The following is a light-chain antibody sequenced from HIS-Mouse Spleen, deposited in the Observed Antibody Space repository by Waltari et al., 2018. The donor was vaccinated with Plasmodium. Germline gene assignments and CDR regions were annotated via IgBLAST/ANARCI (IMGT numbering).Light chain of an antibody. CDR3: CSYAGSYTYV. CDR1: SSDVGGYTY. V-gene: IGLV2-11*01. J-gene: IGLJ1*01. CDR2: DVS. Sequence: QSALTQPRSVSGSPGQSVTISCTGTSSDVGGYTYVSWYQQHPGKAPNLLIYDVSKRPSGVPDRFSGSKSGNTASLTISGLHAEDEADYYCCSYAGSYTYVFGTGTKVTVL.